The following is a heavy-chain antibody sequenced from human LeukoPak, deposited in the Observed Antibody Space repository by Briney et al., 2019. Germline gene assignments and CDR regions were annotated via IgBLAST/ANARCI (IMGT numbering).Heavy chain of an antibody. Sequence: GGSLRLSCAASGFTFSSYVMTWVRQAPGKGLEWVSAISGSGPYTYYADSVKGRFTISRDNSKNTLYLQMNSLRAEDTDVYYCARVTGPRRYYSDNNGYRPYYLDYWGQGTLVTVSS. J-gene: IGHJ4*02. CDR2: ISGSGPYT. CDR3: ARVTGPRRYYSDNNGYRPYYLDY. CDR1: GFTFSSYV. D-gene: IGHD3-22*01. V-gene: IGHV3-23*01.